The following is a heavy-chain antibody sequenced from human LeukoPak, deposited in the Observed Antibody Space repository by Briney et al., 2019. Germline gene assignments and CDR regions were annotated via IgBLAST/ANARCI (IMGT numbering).Heavy chain of an antibody. CDR3: VKEYFGFAFDY. J-gene: IGHJ4*02. CDR2: ISSSSSTI. Sequence: PGGSLRLSCAASGLTFSTYSMNWVRQAPGKGLEWVSYISSSSSTIYYADSVKGRFTISRGNAKNTLYLQMNSLRAEDTAIYYCVKEYFGFAFDYWGQGTVVTVSS. CDR1: GLTFSTYS. V-gene: IGHV3-48*01. D-gene: IGHD3-9*01.